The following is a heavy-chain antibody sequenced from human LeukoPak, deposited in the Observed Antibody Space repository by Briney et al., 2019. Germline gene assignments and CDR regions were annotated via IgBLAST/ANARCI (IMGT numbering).Heavy chain of an antibody. CDR1: GFSFSSYT. Sequence: GGSLRLSCAASGFSFSSYTMSWVREAPGKGLGWVSAIGGSGGNTYYADSVKGRFTISRDTSKNTLCLHMSSLRAEDTAVYYCAKGTRYCSGGSCPFDYWGQGTLVTVSS. CDR3: AKGTRYCSGGSCPFDY. V-gene: IGHV3-23*01. D-gene: IGHD2-15*01. CDR2: IGGSGGNT. J-gene: IGHJ4*02.